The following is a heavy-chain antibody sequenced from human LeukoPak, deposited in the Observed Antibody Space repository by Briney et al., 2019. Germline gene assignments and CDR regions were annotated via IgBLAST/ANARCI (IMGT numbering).Heavy chain of an antibody. CDR2: INANSGGT. CDR3: TREDFDILTGYSTRHWFDP. V-gene: IGHV1-2*02. CDR1: GYTFTSHH. D-gene: IGHD3-9*01. Sequence: ASVKVSCKASGYTFTSHHIHWVRPAPGQGLEWMGWINANSGGTQYAQKLQGRVTITRDTSISTVYMELTGLRSDDTAVYFCTREDFDILTGYSTRHWFDPWGQGTLVTVSP. J-gene: IGHJ5*02.